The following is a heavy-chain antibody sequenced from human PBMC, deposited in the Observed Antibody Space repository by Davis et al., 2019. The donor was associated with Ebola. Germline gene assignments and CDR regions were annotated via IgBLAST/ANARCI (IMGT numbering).Heavy chain of an antibody. V-gene: IGHV4-30-4*07. CDR3: ARWVGATPYYYYGMDV. J-gene: IGHJ6*02. CDR2: IYYSGST. Sequence: LRLSCAVSGGSISSGGYSWSWIRQPPGKGLEWIGYIYYSGSTYYNPSLKSRVTISVDTSKNQFSLKLSSVTAADTAVYYCARWVGATPYYYYGMDVWGQGTTVTVSS. D-gene: IGHD1-26*01. CDR1: GGSISSGGYS.